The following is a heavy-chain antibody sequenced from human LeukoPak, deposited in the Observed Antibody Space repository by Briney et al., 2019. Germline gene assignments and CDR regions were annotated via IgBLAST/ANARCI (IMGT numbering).Heavy chain of an antibody. CDR1: GGSISSYY. CDR3: ARAVEMATILFDY. D-gene: IGHD5-24*01. V-gene: IGHV4-59*08. CDR2: IYYSGST. J-gene: IGHJ4*02. Sequence: SETLSLTCTVSGGSISSYYWSWIRQPPGKGLEWVGYIYYSGSTNYNPSLKSRVTISVDTSKNQFSLKLSSVTAADTAVYYCARAVEMATILFDYWGQGTLVTVSP.